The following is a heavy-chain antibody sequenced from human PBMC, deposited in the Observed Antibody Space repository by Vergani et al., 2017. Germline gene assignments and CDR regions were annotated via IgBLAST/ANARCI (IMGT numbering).Heavy chain of an antibody. CDR1: GGTFSSYA. CDR2: IIPILGIA. Sequence: QVQLVQSGAEVKKPGSSVKVSCKASGGTFSSYAISWVRQAPGQGLEWMGRIIPILGIANYAQKFQGRVTITADKSTSTAYMELSSLRSEDTAAYYCARQRGGEQWLVXPPPRLGGSAQYYYGMDVWGQGTTVTVSS. J-gene: IGHJ6*02. CDR3: ARQRGGEQWLVXPPPRLGGSAQYYYGMDV. D-gene: IGHD6-19*01. V-gene: IGHV1-69*04.